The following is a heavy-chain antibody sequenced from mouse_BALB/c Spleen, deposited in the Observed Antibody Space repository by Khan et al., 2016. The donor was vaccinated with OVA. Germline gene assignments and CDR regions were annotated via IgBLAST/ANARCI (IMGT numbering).Heavy chain of an antibody. CDR3: IRGGYGGFAY. Sequence: QVQLQQSGAELVKPGASVKLSCKASGYTFTSYQMYWVKQRPGQGLEWIGEINPNNGGTNFNEKFKSRATLTVDKSYSTSFMQLSILSSEDSAVYYCIRGGYGGFAYWDQGTLVDVSA. CDR2: INPNNGGT. D-gene: IGHD3-1*01. J-gene: IGHJ3*01. V-gene: IGHV1S81*02. CDR1: GYTFTSYQ.